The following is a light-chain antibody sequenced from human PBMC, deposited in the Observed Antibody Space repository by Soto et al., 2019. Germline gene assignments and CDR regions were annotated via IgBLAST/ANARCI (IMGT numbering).Light chain of an antibody. CDR3: NSRASGTTYV. Sequence: QSVLTQPASVSGSPGQSITISCIGTSSDVGAYNYVSWYQQLPGKAPKLMIYEVSNRPSGISNRFSGSKSGNTASLTISGLQTEDEADYYCNSRASGTTYVLGTGTKVTVL. CDR2: EVS. CDR1: SSDVGAYNY. J-gene: IGLJ1*01. V-gene: IGLV2-14*01.